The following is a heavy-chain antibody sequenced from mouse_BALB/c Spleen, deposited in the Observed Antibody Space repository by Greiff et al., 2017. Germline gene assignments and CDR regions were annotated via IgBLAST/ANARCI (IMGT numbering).Heavy chain of an antibody. J-gene: IGHJ4*01. CDR1: GFTFSSYG. V-gene: IGHV5-6-3*01. CDR3: ARANYDYGDAMDY. D-gene: IGHD2-4*01. CDR2: INSNGGST. Sequence: EVMLVESGGGLVQPGGSLKLSCAASGFTFSSYGMSWVRQTPDKRLELVATINSNGGSTYYPDSVKGRFTISRDNAKNTLYLQMSSLKSEDTAMYYCARANYDYGDAMDYWGQGTSVTVSS.